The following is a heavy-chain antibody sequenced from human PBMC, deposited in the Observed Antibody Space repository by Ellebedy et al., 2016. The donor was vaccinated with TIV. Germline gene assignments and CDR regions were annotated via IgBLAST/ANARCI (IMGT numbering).Heavy chain of an antibody. J-gene: IGHJ4*02. Sequence: AASVKVSCKTSGYTFSGYYVHWVRQAPGQGLECMGWIDPNNGATNYAQKFQGRVTLTTETSTNTAYMELTNLRSDDTAVYYCARDQSTAVFDHWGQGTLITVSS. V-gene: IGHV1-2*02. D-gene: IGHD1-1*01. CDR3: ARDQSTAVFDH. CDR1: GYTFSGYY. CDR2: IDPNNGAT.